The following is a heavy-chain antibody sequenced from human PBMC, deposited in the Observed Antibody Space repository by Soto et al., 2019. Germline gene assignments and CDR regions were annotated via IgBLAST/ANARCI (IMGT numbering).Heavy chain of an antibody. J-gene: IGHJ6*02. CDR3: AASCVGCGGFNYYGMDV. V-gene: IGHV4-31*03. CDR2: IYYSGST. D-gene: IGHD2-21*01. Sequence: SQTLSLTCTVSGGSSRNGGYCWSLIHQHPGRGLEWIGYIYYSGSTYYNPSLKSRVTISVDTSKNQFSLKLSSVTAADTAVYYCAASCVGCGGFNYYGMDVWGQGTTVTVSS. CDR1: GGSSRNGGYC.